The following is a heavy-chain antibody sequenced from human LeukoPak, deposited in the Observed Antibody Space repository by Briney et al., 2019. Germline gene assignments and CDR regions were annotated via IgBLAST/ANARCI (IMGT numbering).Heavy chain of an antibody. J-gene: IGHJ4*02. CDR2: ISAYNGNT. Sequence: ASVKVSCKASGYTFTSYGISWVRQAPGQGLEWMGWISAYNGNTNYAQKLQGRVTITTDTSTSTAYMELRSLRSDDTAVYYCARVSGSVTSGYFDYWGQGTLVTVSS. V-gene: IGHV1-18*01. CDR1: GYTFTSYG. D-gene: IGHD4-17*01. CDR3: ARVSGSVTSGYFDY.